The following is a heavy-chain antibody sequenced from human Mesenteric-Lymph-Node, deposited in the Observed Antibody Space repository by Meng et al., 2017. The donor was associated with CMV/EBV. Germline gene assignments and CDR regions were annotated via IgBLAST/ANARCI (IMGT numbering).Heavy chain of an antibody. D-gene: IGHD6-13*01. J-gene: IGHJ4*02. CDR2: IYHSGST. CDR3: ATLAGSSWSDSDY. V-gene: IGHV4-38-2*02. Sequence: GSLRLSCNVSGYSISSGYYWGWIRQPPGKGLEWIGTIYHSGSTYYNPSLKSRLTISVDTSKNQFSLKLSSMSAADTAVYYCATLAGSSWSDSDYWGQGTLVTVSS. CDR1: GYSISSGYY.